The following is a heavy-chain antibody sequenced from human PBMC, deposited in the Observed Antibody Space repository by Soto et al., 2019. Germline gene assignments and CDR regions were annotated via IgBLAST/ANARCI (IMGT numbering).Heavy chain of an antibody. CDR3: ARHAVGFFDY. V-gene: IGHV3-66*04. J-gene: IGHJ4*02. Sequence: EVQLVESGGGLVQPGGSLRLSCAASGFTVSSNYMSWVRQAPGKGLEWVSVIYSGGNTYYADSVKGRFTISRDNSRNTLYLQMNSLRAEDTAVYYCARHAVGFFDYWGQGTLVTVSS. CDR2: IYSGGNT. CDR1: GFTVSSNY. D-gene: IGHD1-26*01.